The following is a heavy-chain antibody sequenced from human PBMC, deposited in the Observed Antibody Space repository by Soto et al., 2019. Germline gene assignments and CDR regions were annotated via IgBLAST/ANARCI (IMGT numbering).Heavy chain of an antibody. CDR3: ARSLPGTYGAFDL. J-gene: IGHJ3*01. CDR1: GFTFSGYG. D-gene: IGHD1-7*01. CDR2: IWYDGSNK. V-gene: IGHV3-33*01. Sequence: GGSLRLSCAASGFTFSGYGMHWVRQAPGKGLEWVAVIWYDGSNKYYADSVRGRFTLSRDNAKNTVYLQMDSLRAEDTAVYYCARSLPGTYGAFDLWGQGTMVTVSS.